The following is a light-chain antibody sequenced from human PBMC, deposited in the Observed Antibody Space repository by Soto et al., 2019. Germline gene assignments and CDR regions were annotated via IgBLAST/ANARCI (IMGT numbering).Light chain of an antibody. CDR1: QRISDY. CDR2: DAS. CDR3: QQRSDWPSA. J-gene: IGKJ4*01. V-gene: IGKV3-11*01. Sequence: PGETATLSCRASQRISDYLAWYQQKPGQAPRLLIYDASNRATGIPGRFSGSGSGTDFSLTISSLEAEDFAIYYCQQRSDWPSAFGGGTRVEIK.